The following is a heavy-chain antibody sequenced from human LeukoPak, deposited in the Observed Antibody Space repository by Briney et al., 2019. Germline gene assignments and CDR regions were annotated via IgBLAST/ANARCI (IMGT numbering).Heavy chain of an antibody. D-gene: IGHD2-15*01. CDR3: ARVDLRAAYFDY. V-gene: IGHV4-4*07. Sequence: SETLSLTCTVSGGSISNYYWSWIRQPAGKGLEWIGRIYTSASTNYNPSLKSRVTMSVDTSKNQFSLKLSSVTAADTAVYYCARVDLRAAYFDYWGQGTLVTVSS. J-gene: IGHJ4*02. CDR1: GGSISNYY. CDR2: IYTSAST.